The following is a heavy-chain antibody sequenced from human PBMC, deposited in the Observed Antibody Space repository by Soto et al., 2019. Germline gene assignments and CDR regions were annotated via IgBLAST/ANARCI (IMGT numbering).Heavy chain of an antibody. V-gene: IGHV3-30-3*01. CDR2: ISYDGSNK. CDR3: ARGFVVVAATLVY. D-gene: IGHD2-15*01. CDR1: GFTFSSYA. J-gene: IGHJ4*02. Sequence: GGSLRLSCAASGFTFSSYAMHWVRQAPGKGLEWVAVISYDGSNKYYADSVKGRFTISRDNSKNTLYLQMNSLRAEDTAVYYCARGFVVVAATLVYWGQGTLVTVSS.